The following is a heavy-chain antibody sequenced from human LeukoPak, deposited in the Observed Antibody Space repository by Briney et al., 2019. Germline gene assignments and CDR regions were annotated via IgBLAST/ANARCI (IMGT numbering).Heavy chain of an antibody. Sequence: GGSLRLSCAASGFTVSAKYMSWVRQGPGKGLDWISSIYSDGGTNYADSVKGRFTISSDNSKNTLYLQMNSLRPEDTAVYYCARDGGFGGPGGDNWFDSWGQGALVTVSS. V-gene: IGHV3-66*02. J-gene: IGHJ5*01. CDR3: ARDGGFGGPGGDNWFDS. CDR1: GFTVSAKY. D-gene: IGHD3-16*01. CDR2: IYSDGGT.